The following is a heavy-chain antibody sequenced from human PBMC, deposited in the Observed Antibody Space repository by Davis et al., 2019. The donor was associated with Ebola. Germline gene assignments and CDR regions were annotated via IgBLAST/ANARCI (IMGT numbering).Heavy chain of an antibody. CDR1: GGSISSYY. CDR3: ARGAYSSGLGWFDP. CDR2: IYYSGST. J-gene: IGHJ5*02. D-gene: IGHD6-19*01. V-gene: IGHV4-59*01. Sequence: SETLSLTCTVSGGSISSYYWSWIRQPPGKGLEWIGYIYYSGSTNYNPSLKSRVTISVDTSKNQFSLKLSSVTAADTAVYYCARGAYSSGLGWFDPWGQGTLVTVSS.